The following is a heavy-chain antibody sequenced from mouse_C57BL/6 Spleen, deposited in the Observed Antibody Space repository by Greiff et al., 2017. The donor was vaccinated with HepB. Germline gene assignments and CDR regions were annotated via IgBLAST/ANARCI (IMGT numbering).Heavy chain of an antibody. CDR2: INPNNGGT. CDR1: GYTFTDYY. Sequence: EVKLMESGPELVKPGASVKISCKASGYTFTDYYMNWVKQSHGKSLEWIGDINPNNGGTSYNQKFKGKATLTVDKSSSTAYMELRSLTSEDSAVYYCAPWDGAYWGQGTLVTVSA. V-gene: IGHV1-26*01. D-gene: IGHD4-1*01. CDR3: APWDGAY. J-gene: IGHJ3*01.